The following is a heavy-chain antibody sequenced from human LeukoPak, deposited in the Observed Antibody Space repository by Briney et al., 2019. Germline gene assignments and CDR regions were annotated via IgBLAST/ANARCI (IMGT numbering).Heavy chain of an antibody. V-gene: IGHV1-46*01. CDR3: ARDHYHKIHSVMVTAPDY. CDR1: GYTFTSYY. J-gene: IGHJ4*02. D-gene: IGHD2-21*02. CDR2: INPTGGST. Sequence: ASVKVSCKASGYTFTSYYMHLVRQAPGEGLEWMGIINPTGGSTSYAQKFQGRVTMTRYTSTSTVYMELSSLRSEDTAVYYCARDHYHKIHSVMVTAPDYWGQGTLVIVSS.